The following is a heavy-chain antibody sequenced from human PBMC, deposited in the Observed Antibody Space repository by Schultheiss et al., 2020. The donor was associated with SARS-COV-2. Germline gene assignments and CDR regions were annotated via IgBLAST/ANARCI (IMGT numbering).Heavy chain of an antibody. CDR3: ARILSTVTTKYYFDY. Sequence: SGPTLVKPTQTLKLTCTFSGFSLSTSGMCVSWIRQPPGKALEWLALIYWDDDKRYSPSLKSRLTISKDTSKNQVVLTMTNMDPVDTATYYCARILSTVTTKYYFDYWGQGTLVTVSS. CDR1: GFSLSTSGMC. CDR2: IYWDDDK. V-gene: IGHV2-5*08. D-gene: IGHD4-17*01. J-gene: IGHJ4*02.